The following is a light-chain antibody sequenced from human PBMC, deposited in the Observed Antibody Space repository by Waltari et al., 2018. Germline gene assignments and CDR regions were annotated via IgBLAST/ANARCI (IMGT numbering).Light chain of an antibody. J-gene: IGKJ4*01. CDR3: QQYNNWPLT. V-gene: IGKV3-15*01. CDR1: QSVSSN. CDR2: GAS. Sequence: EIVMTQYLATLSVSTGERATLSCRASQSVSSNLAWYQQKHGQAPRLLIYGASTRATGIPARFSGSGSGTEFTLTISSLQSEDFAVYYCQQYNNWPLTFGGGTKVEIK.